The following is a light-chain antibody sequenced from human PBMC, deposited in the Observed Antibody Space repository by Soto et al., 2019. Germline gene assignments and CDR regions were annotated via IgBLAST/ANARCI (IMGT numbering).Light chain of an antibody. CDR1: QNISSW. CDR3: QQVNSFSFT. V-gene: IGKV1-12*01. Sequence: DIQMTQSPSSVSASVGDRVTITCRASQNISSWLAWYQQKPGKAPKLLIYAASSLQSGVPSRFSGSGSGTDFTLTISRLQHEDFATYYCQQVNSFSFTFGQGTQLEIK. CDR2: AAS. J-gene: IGKJ5*01.